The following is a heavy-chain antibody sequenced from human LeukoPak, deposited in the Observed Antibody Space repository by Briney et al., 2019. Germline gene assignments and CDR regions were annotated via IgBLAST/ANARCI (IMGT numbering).Heavy chain of an antibody. D-gene: IGHD5-24*01. Sequence: PSETLSLTCTVSGGSISSYYWSWIRQPPGKGLEWIGYIYYSGSTNYNPSLKSRVAISVDTSKNQFSLKLSSVTAADTAVYYCARGRDGYSYYFDYWGQGTLVTVSS. CDR1: GGSISSYY. CDR3: ARGRDGYSYYFDY. V-gene: IGHV4-59*01. J-gene: IGHJ4*02. CDR2: IYYSGST.